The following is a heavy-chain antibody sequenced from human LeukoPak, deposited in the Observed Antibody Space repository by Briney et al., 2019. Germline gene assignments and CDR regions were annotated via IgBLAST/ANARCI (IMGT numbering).Heavy chain of an antibody. V-gene: IGHV1-18*01. CDR3: ARRVGSSSRMFDY. J-gene: IGHJ4*02. Sequence: ASVKVSCKASGYTFTSYGISWVRQAPGQGLEWMGWISAYNGNANYAQKLQGRVTMTTDTSTSTAHMELRSLRSDDTAVYYCARRVGSSSRMFDYWGQGTLVTVSS. D-gene: IGHD6-13*01. CDR1: GYTFTSYG. CDR2: ISAYNGNA.